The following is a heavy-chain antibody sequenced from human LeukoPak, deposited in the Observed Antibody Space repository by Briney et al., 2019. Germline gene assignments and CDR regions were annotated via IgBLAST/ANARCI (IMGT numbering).Heavy chain of an antibody. J-gene: IGHJ6*03. Sequence: SVKVSCKASGGTFSSYAISWVRQAPGQGLEWMGGIIPIFGTANYAQKFQGRVTMTEDTSTDTAYMELSSLRSEDTAVYYCARGPSRYNYYYYYYMDVWGKGTTVTVSS. CDR3: ARGPSRYNYYYYYYMDV. CDR2: IIPIFGTA. CDR1: GGTFSSYA. D-gene: IGHD3-16*02. V-gene: IGHV1-69*06.